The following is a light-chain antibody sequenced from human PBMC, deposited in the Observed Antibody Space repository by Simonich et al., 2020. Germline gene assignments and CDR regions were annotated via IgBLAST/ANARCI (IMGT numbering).Light chain of an antibody. Sequence: DIVMTQSPDSLAVSLGERATINRKSSQSVLYSSNNKNYLAWYQLKPGQPPKLLIYWASTRESGVPDRFCGSGSGTDFTLTISRLKAEDVAVYYCQQYYSTTPAFGPGTKVDIK. CDR1: QSVLYSSNNKNY. V-gene: IGKV4-1*01. CDR3: QQYYSTTPA. CDR2: WAS. J-gene: IGKJ3*01.